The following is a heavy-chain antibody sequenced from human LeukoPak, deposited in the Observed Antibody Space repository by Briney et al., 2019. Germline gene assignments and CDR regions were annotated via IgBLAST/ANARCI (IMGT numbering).Heavy chain of an antibody. CDR3: ASASGYSSSWYAPFDY. D-gene: IGHD6-13*01. V-gene: IGHV5-51*01. J-gene: IGHJ4*02. CDR2: IYPGDSDT. CDR1: GYSFTSYW. Sequence: GESLKISCKGSGYSFTSYWIGWVRQMPGKGLEWMGIIYPGDSDTRYSPSFQGQVTISADKSISTAYLQWSSLKASDTAMYYCASASGYSSSWYAPFDYWGQGTLVTVSS.